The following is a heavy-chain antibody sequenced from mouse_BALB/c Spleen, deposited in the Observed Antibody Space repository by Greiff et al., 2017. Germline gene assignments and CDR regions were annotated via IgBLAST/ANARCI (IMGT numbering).Heavy chain of an antibody. CDR3: ARTGNWDKGDY. CDR1: GYTFTSYW. D-gene: IGHD4-1*01. J-gene: IGHJ2*01. V-gene: IGHV1-7*01. Sequence: QVQLQQSGAELAKPGASVKMSCKASGYTFTSYWMHWVKQRPGQGLEWIGYINPSTGYTEYNQKFKDKATLTADKSSSTAYMQLSSLTSEDSAVYYCARTGNWDKGDYWGQGTTLTVSS. CDR2: INPSTGYT.